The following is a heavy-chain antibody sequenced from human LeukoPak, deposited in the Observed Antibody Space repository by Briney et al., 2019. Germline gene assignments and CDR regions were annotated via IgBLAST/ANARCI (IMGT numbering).Heavy chain of an antibody. CDR3: ERDLREGGIVVVPASGPEGY. D-gene: IGHD2-2*01. CDR1: GYTFTVYY. CDR2: INPNSGGT. V-gene: IGHV1-2*02. Sequence: ASVKVSCKASGYTFTVYYMHWVRQAPGQGLEWMGWINPNSGGTNYAQKFQGRVTMTRDTSISTAYMELSRLRSDDTAVYYCERDLREGGIVVVPASGPEGYWGQGTLVTVSS. J-gene: IGHJ4*02.